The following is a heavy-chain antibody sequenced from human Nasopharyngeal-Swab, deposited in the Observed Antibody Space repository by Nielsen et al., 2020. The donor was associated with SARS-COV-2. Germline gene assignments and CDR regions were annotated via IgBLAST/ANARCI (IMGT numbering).Heavy chain of an antibody. CDR2: MNPNSGNT. V-gene: IGHV1-8*01. D-gene: IGHD3-22*01. CDR3: ARGRRNSMIVVVIPYYYYGMDV. CDR1: GYTFTSYD. Sequence: APVKVSCKASGYTFTSYDINWVRQATGQGLEWMGWMNPNSGNTGYAQKFQGRVTMTRNTSISTAYMELSSLRSEDTAVYYCARGRRNSMIVVVIPYYYYGMDVWGQGTTVTVSS. J-gene: IGHJ6*02.